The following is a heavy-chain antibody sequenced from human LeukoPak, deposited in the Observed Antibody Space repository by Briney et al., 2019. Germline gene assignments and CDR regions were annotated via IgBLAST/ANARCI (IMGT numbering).Heavy chain of an antibody. CDR3: AREVFYIEYYVDY. D-gene: IGHD2/OR15-2a*01. CDR1: GGSISSGSYY. J-gene: IGHJ4*02. V-gene: IGHV4-61*02. CDR2: IYTSGST. Sequence: SETLSLTCTVSGGSISSGSYYWSWIRQPAGKGLEWIGRIYTSGSTNYNPSLKSRVTISVDTSKNQFSLKLSSVTAADTAVYYCAREVFYIEYYVDYWGQGTLVTVSS.